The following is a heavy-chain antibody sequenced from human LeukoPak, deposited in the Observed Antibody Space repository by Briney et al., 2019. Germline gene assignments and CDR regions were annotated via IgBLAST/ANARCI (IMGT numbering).Heavy chain of an antibody. D-gene: IGHD6-13*01. J-gene: IGHJ6*03. V-gene: IGHV1-18*01. Sequence: GSVNVSCTASGYTFTSYGISWVRQAPGQGLEWMGWISAYDGNTNYAQKLQGRVTITTDTSTSTAYMELRSLRSDDTAVYYCGRGGYSSSWYMSTYYYYMDVGGKGTTVTVSS. CDR3: GRGGYSSSWYMSTYYYYMDV. CDR2: ISAYDGNT. CDR1: GYTFTSYG.